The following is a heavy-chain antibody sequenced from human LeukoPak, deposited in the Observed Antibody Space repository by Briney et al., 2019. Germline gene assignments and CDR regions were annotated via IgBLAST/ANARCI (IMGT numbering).Heavy chain of an antibody. CDR1: GGSISSSSYY. D-gene: IGHD6-13*01. Sequence: SETLSLTCTVSGGSISSSSYYWGWIRQPPGTGLEWIGSIYHSGSTYYNPSLKSRVTLSVDTSKNQFSLKLSSVTAADTAVYYCARDGMAAAGGNPPDYWGQGTLVTVSS. J-gene: IGHJ4*02. V-gene: IGHV4-39*07. CDR2: IYHSGST. CDR3: ARDGMAAAGGNPPDY.